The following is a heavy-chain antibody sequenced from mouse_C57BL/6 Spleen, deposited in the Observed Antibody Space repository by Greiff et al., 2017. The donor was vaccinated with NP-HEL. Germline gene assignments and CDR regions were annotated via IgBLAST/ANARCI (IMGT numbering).Heavy chain of an antibody. CDR3: ASSRGSTYYGYFDV. CDR2: INPNNGGT. V-gene: IGHV1-18*01. Sequence: EVQLQQSGPELVKPGASVKIPCKASGYTFTDYNMDWVKQSHGKSLEWIGDINPNNGGTIYNQKFKGKATLTVDKSSSTAYMELRSLTSEDTAVYYCASSRGSTYYGYFDVWGTGTTVTVSS. J-gene: IGHJ1*03. CDR1: GYTFTDYN. D-gene: IGHD1-1*01.